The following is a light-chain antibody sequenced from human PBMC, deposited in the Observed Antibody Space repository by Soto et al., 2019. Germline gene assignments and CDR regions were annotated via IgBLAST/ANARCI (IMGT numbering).Light chain of an antibody. Sequence: VVLTQSPATLSLFPGERATLSCRTSLSVSVYLDWYQQKPGQAPRLLIYDASHRATGIPVRFSGSGSESDFTLTISSLEPEDFAVYYCQQRSYPITFGQGTRLEIK. CDR3: QQRSYPIT. CDR1: LSVSVY. V-gene: IGKV3-11*01. CDR2: DAS. J-gene: IGKJ5*01.